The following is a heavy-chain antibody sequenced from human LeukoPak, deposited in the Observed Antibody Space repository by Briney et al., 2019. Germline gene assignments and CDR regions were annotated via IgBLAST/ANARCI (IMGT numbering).Heavy chain of an antibody. CDR2: IKPDESEK. Sequence: GGSLRLSCVGSGFSFTSYAVSWVRQAPGKGLEWVANIKPDESEKYYVGSVKGRFTISRDNAKNSLYLQMNSLRAEDTAVYYCAKWGPYDILTGRINWGQGTLVTVSS. CDR1: GFSFTSYA. J-gene: IGHJ4*02. V-gene: IGHV3-7*03. CDR3: AKWGPYDILTGRIN. D-gene: IGHD3-9*01.